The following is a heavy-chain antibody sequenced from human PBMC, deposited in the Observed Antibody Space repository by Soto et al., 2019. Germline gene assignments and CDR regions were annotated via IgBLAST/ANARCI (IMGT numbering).Heavy chain of an antibody. CDR2: ISYDGSNK. CDR3: AKAVAASSWRGPDAFDI. J-gene: IGHJ3*02. Sequence: QVQLVESGGGVVQPGRSLRLSCAASGFTFSSYGMHWVRQAPGKGLEWVAVISYDGSNKYYADSVKGRFTISRDNSKNTLYLQMNSLRAEDTAVYYCAKAVAASSWRGPDAFDIWGQGTMVTVSS. V-gene: IGHV3-30*18. CDR1: GFTFSSYG. D-gene: IGHD6-13*01.